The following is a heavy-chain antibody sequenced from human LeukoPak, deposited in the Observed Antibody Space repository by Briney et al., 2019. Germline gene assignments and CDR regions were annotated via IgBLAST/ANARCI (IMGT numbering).Heavy chain of an antibody. CDR3: ARDIIAAAGTGDY. Sequence: PGGSLRLSCAASGFTFSDYYMSWIRQAPGKGLEWVSYISSSGSTIYYADSVMGRFTISRDNAENSLYLQMNSLRAEDTAVYYCARDIIAAAGTGDYWGQGTLVTVSS. J-gene: IGHJ4*02. CDR2: ISSSGSTI. D-gene: IGHD6-13*01. CDR1: GFTFSDYY. V-gene: IGHV3-11*01.